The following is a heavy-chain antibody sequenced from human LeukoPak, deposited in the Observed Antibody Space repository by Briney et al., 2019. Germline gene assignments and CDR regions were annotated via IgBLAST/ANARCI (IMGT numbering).Heavy chain of an antibody. D-gene: IGHD3-22*01. Sequence: GGSLRLSCAASGFTFSNAWMSWVRQAPGKGLEWVGRIKSKTDGGTTDYAAPVKGRFTISRDDSKNTLYLQMNSLKTEDTAVYYCTTDIIPYYYDSSGYCYLDYWGQGTLVTVSS. V-gene: IGHV3-15*01. CDR3: TTDIIPYYYDSSGYCYLDY. CDR1: GFTFSNAW. CDR2: IKSKTDGGTT. J-gene: IGHJ4*02.